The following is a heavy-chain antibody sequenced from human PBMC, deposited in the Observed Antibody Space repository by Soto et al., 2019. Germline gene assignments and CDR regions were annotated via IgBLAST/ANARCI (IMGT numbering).Heavy chain of an antibody. CDR2: INPNSGGT. CDR3: ARDLGTKIAAAEPDAFDI. CDR1: GYTFTGYY. J-gene: IGHJ3*02. V-gene: IGHV1-2*04. D-gene: IGHD6-13*01. Sequence: ASVKVSCKASGYTFTGYYMHWVRQAPGQGLEWMGWINPNSGGTNYAQKFQGWVTMTRDTSISTAYMELSRLRSDDTAVYYCARDLGTKIAAAEPDAFDIWGQGTMVTVSS.